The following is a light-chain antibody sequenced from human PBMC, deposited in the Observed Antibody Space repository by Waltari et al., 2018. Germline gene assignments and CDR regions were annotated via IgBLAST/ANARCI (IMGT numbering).Light chain of an antibody. J-gene: IGKJ1*01. CDR2: WAS. CDR1: QNLLYTSNNKNS. CDR3: QQYYSIPWT. V-gene: IGKV4-1*01. Sequence: DIVMTQSPDSLAVSLGERATLNCKSSQNLLYTSNNKNSLAWYQQKPGQPPKLLIYWASTRQSGVPDRFGRSGSGTDFTLTISSLQAEDVALYYCQQYYSIPWTFGQGTKVEIK.